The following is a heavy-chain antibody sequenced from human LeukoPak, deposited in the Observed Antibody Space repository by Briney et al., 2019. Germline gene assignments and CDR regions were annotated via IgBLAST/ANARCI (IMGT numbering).Heavy chain of an antibody. CDR1: GGSFSGYY. CDR3: ARRYSGSYYGVDYYYGMDV. CDR2: INHSGST. V-gene: IGHV4-34*01. Sequence: PSETLSLTCAVYGGSFSGYYWSWIRQPPGKGLEWIGEINHSGSTYYNLSLKSRVTISVDTSKNQFSLKLSSVTAADTAVYYCARRYSGSYYGVDYYYGMDVWGQGTTVTVSS. D-gene: IGHD1-26*01. J-gene: IGHJ6*02.